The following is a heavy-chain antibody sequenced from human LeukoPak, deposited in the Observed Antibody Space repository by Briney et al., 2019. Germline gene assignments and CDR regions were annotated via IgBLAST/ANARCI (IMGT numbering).Heavy chain of an antibody. J-gene: IGHJ4*02. V-gene: IGHV1-8*01. Sequence: ASVEVSCKASGYTFTSYDINWVRQATGQGLEWMGWMNPNSGNTGYAQKFQGRVTMTRNTSISTAYMELSSLRSEDTAVYYCARALGIVVVISAYWGQGTLVTVSS. CDR3: ARALGIVVVISAY. CDR1: GYTFTSYD. D-gene: IGHD3-22*01. CDR2: MNPNSGNT.